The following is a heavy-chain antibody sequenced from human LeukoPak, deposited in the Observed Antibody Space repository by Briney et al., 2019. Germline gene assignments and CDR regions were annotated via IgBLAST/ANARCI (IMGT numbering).Heavy chain of an antibody. CDR3: VSGYPYYFDY. CDR2: IWANGNNK. D-gene: IGHD6-25*01. V-gene: IGHV3-33*01. Sequence: GGSLRLSCAAYGFTFSGYGMHWVRQAPGKGLEWVAIIWANGNNKYYADSLKGRFTVSRDNSKDTLYLQMNNLRAEDTAVYHCVSGYPYYFDYWGQGTLVTVSS. CDR1: GFTFSGYG. J-gene: IGHJ4*02.